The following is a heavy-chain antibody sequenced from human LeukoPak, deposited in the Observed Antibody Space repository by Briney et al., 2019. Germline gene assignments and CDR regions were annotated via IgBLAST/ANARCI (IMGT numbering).Heavy chain of an antibody. Sequence: PGGSLRLSCAASGFTFSSYGMHWVRQAPGKGLEWVAVIWYDGSNKYYADSVKGRFTISRDNSKNTLYLQMNSLRAEDTAVYYCAKVLGRGYDYYYGMDVWGQGTTVTVSS. J-gene: IGHJ6*02. V-gene: IGHV3-30*02. D-gene: IGHD7-27*01. CDR2: IWYDGSNK. CDR1: GFTFSSYG. CDR3: AKVLGRGYDYYYGMDV.